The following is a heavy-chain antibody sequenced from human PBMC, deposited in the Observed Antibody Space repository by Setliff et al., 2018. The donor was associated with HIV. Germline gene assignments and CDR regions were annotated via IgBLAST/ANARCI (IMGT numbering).Heavy chain of an antibody. Sequence: GGSLRLSCVVSGFTFSHYGMHWVRQAPGKGLEWVTFIASDVSKTHIADSVKGRFTISRDNSKNMLYLQMNSLSADDTAVYYCTKSGSGYYFLDSWGQGTLVTVSS. CDR1: GFTFSHYG. CDR2: IASDVSKT. J-gene: IGHJ4*02. D-gene: IGHD3-22*01. V-gene: IGHV3-30*02. CDR3: TKSGSGYYFLDS.